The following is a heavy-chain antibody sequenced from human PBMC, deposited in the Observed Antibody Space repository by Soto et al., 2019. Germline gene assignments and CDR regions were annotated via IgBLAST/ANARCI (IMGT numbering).Heavy chain of an antibody. CDR1: GFTFSSYE. D-gene: IGHD2-2*01. J-gene: IGHJ6*02. V-gene: IGHV3-48*03. CDR3: ARDPPDYCSSTSCANNYYYGMDV. CDR2: ISSSGSTI. Sequence: GGSLRLSCAASGFTFSSYEMNWVRQAPGKGLEWVSYISSSGSTIYYADSVKGRFTISRDNAKNSLYLQMNSLRAEDTAVYYCARDPPDYCSSTSCANNYYYGMDVWDQGTTVTVSS.